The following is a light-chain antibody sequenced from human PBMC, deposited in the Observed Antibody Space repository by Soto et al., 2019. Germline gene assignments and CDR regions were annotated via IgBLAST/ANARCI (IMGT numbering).Light chain of an antibody. CDR3: HQYINAPWT. CDR2: WAS. V-gene: IGKV4-1*01. Sequence: DFVMTQSPDSLAVSLGERATINCKSSQSVLYSPNNNNYLSWYQQKPGHPPKLLIYWASTRESGVPDRFSGSGSGTDFTLTISSLQAEDVAVYYCHQYINAPWTFGQGTKVEIK. CDR1: QSVLYSPNNNNY. J-gene: IGKJ1*01.